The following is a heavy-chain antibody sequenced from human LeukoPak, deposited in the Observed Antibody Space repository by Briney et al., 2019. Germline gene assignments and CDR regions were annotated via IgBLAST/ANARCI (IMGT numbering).Heavy chain of an antibody. J-gene: IGHJ5*02. D-gene: IGHD3-10*01. V-gene: IGHV4-4*09. Sequence: SETLSLTCTVSGGSISRYYWSWIRQPPGKGLEWIGYIYTSGSTYYNPSLKSRATISVDTSKNQFSLKLSSVTAADTAVYYCARVLLWFGELPFDPWGQGTLVTVSS. CDR3: ARVLLWFGELPFDP. CDR2: IYTSGST. CDR1: GGSISRYY.